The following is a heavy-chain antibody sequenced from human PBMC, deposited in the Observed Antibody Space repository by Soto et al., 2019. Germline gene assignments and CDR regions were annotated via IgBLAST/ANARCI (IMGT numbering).Heavy chain of an antibody. CDR1: GFTVSSHA. Sequence: EVQVLESGGGLVQPGGSLRLSCEGSGFTVSSHAMTWIRQAPGKGPEWVSTVTADGGTYYADSVKGRFAMSRDTSENTRYLQMNSLGAEETAAYYGAPRVSCSGGSCPYDAFAIRGQGTMVTVSS. J-gene: IGHJ3*02. D-gene: IGHD2-15*01. CDR2: VTADGGT. V-gene: IGHV3-23*01. CDR3: APRVSCSGGSCPYDAFAI.